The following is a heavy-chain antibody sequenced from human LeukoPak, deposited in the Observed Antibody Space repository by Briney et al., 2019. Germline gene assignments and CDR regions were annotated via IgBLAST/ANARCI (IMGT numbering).Heavy chain of an antibody. CDR2: IYYSGST. CDR3: ARSLGYSYGYEADYYFDY. J-gene: IGHJ4*02. CDR1: GGSISSYY. D-gene: IGHD5-18*01. V-gene: IGHV4-59*08. Sequence: SETLSLTCTVSGGSISSYYWSWIRQPPGKGLEWIGYIYYSGSTNYNPSLKSRVTISVDTSKNQFSLKLSSVTAADTAVYYCARSLGYSYGYEADYYFDYWGQGTLVTVSS.